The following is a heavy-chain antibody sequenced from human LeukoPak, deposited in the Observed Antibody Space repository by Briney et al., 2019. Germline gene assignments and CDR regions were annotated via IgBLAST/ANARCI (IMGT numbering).Heavy chain of an antibody. CDR1: GFTFSNAW. Sequence: GGSLRLSCAASGFTFSNAWMSWVHKAPGKGLEWVGRIKSKTDGGTADYAAPVKGRFTISRDDSKNTLYLQMNSLKTEDTGVYYCTTVNIVGATTLDYWGQGTLVTVSS. V-gene: IGHV3-15*01. J-gene: IGHJ4*02. D-gene: IGHD1-26*01. CDR3: TTVNIVGATTLDY. CDR2: IKSKTDGGTA.